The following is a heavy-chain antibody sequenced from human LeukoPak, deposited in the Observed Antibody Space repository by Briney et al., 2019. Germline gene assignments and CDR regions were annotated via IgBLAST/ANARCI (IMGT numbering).Heavy chain of an antibody. CDR3: ARSTSSGYYTGFDY. V-gene: IGHV4-31*11. CDR2: IYYSGST. J-gene: IGHJ4*02. D-gene: IGHD3-22*01. Sequence: SETLSLTCAVYGGSFSGYYWSWIRQHPGKGLEWIGYIYYSGSTYYNPSLKSRATISVDTSKNQFSLKLSSVTAADTAVYYCARSTSSGYYTGFDYWGQGTLVTVSS. CDR1: GGSFSGYY.